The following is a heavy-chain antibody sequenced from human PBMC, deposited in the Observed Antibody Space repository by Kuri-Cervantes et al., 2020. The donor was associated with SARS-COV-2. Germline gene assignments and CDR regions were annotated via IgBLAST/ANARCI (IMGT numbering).Heavy chain of an antibody. CDR3: ARGGTYYYDRSGFDWFDP. CDR2: ISYSGST. Sequence: SETLSLTCTVSGGSISTYYWSWIRQPPGKGPEWIGFISYSGSTTYNPSLRSRVTISIDTSKNQFALRLSTVTAADTAVYYCARGGTYYYDRSGFDWFDPWGQGTLVTVSS. V-gene: IGHV4-59*01. CDR1: GGSISTYY. D-gene: IGHD3-22*01. J-gene: IGHJ5*02.